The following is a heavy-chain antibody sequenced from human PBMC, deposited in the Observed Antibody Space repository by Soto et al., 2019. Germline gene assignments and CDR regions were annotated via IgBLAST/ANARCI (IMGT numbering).Heavy chain of an antibody. CDR1: GFTFSGYS. CDR2: ISSSSSYI. Sequence: GGSLRLSCAASGFTFSGYSMNWVRQAPGKGLEWVSSISSSSSYIYYADSVKGRFTISRDNAKNSLYLQMNSLRAEDTAVYYCARTGGCDAFDIWGQGTMVTVSS. CDR3: ARTGGCDAFDI. V-gene: IGHV3-21*01. D-gene: IGHD6-25*01. J-gene: IGHJ3*02.